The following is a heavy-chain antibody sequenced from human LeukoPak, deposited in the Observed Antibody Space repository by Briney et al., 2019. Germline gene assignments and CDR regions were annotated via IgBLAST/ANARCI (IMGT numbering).Heavy chain of an antibody. J-gene: IGHJ3*02. CDR2: ISSSSSYI. CDR1: GFTFSSYS. Sequence: PGGSLRLSCAASGFTFSSYSMNWVRQAPGKGLEWVSSISSSSSYIYYADSVKGRFTISRDNAKNSLYLQMNSLRAEDTAVYYCARDKSGYSSSRSRGGAFDIWGQGIMVTVSS. V-gene: IGHV3-21*01. CDR3: ARDKSGYSSSRSRGGAFDI. D-gene: IGHD6-13*01.